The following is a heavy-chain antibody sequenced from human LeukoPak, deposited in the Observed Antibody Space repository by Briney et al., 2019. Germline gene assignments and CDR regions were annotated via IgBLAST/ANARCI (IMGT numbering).Heavy chain of an antibody. CDR2: IYYSGST. D-gene: IGHD6-19*01. CDR3: ERVSRSGWYVDY. V-gene: IGHV4-59*01. J-gene: IGHJ4*02. Sequence: SETLSLTCTVSGGSISSYYWSWIRQPPGKGLEWIGYIYYSGSTNYNPSLKSRVTISVDTSKNQFSLKLSSVTAADTAVYYCERVSRSGWYVDYWGQGTLVTVSS. CDR1: GGSISSYY.